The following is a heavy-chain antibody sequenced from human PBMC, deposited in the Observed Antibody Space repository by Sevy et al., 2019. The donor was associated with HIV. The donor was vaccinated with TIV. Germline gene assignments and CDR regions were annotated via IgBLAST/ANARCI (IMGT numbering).Heavy chain of an antibody. J-gene: IGHJ1*01. CDR1: GYTINSYV. Sequence: ASVKVSCKASGYTINSYVITWVRQAPGQGLEWMGKISGYNGDTKYGQKFQGRVTMTTDPSTSTAYMELRSLKSDDTAVYYCARAPSGSQGPGQYFQHWGQGTLVTVSS. V-gene: IGHV1-18*01. D-gene: IGHD1-26*01. CDR2: ISGYNGDT. CDR3: ARAPSGSQGPGQYFQH.